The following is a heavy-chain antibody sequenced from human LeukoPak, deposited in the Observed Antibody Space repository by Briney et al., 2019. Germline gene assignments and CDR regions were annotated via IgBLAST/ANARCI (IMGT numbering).Heavy chain of an antibody. CDR3: ATDRLGYDILTGLNAFDI. CDR2: FDPEDGET. J-gene: IGHJ3*02. Sequence: ASVKVSCKVSGYTLTELSMHWVRQAPGKGLEWMGGFDPEDGETIYAQKFQGRVTMTEDTSTDTAYMELSSLRSEDTAVYYCATDRLGYDILTGLNAFDIWGQGTMVTVSS. D-gene: IGHD3-9*01. V-gene: IGHV1-24*01. CDR1: GYTLTELS.